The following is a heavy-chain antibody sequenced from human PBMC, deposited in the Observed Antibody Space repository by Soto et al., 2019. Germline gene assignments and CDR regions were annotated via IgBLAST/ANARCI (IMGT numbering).Heavy chain of an antibody. D-gene: IGHD3-9*01. J-gene: IGHJ4*02. V-gene: IGHV5-51*01. CDR2: IYPGDSDA. Sequence: GESLKISCKSSGYSFTDYWIGWVRQMPGKGLEWMGIIYPGDSDARYSPSFQGQVTISVDTSINTAFLRWNSLTASDTAMYYCARQDDYNTLTGYFYYFDYWGQGSLVTVSS. CDR3: ARQDDYNTLTGYFYYFDY. CDR1: GYSFTDYW.